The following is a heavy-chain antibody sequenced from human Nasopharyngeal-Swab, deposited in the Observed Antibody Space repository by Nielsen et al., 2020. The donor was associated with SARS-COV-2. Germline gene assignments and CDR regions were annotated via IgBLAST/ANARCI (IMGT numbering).Heavy chain of an antibody. CDR3: AKGRYCSGGSCYEADY. Sequence: VRQAPGKGLEWVSAISGSGGSTYYADFVKGRFTISRDNSKNTLYLQMNSLRAEDTAVYYCAKGRYCSGGSCYEADYWGQGTLVTVSS. D-gene: IGHD2-15*01. V-gene: IGHV3-23*01. J-gene: IGHJ4*02. CDR2: ISGSGGST.